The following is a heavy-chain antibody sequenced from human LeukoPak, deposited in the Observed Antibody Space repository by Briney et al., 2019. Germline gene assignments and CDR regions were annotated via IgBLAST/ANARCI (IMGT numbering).Heavy chain of an antibody. CDR3: ARDRSGWYRWFDP. D-gene: IGHD6-19*01. CDR1: GFTFSSYE. CDR2: ISRSGNTI. V-gene: IGHV3-48*03. Sequence: GGSLRPTCAASGFTFSSYEMNWVRQAPGKGLEWVSYISRSGNTIHYADSVKGRFTISRDNAKNSLYLQMNSLRAEDTAVYYCARDRSGWYRWFDPWGGGTGDSVPS. J-gene: IGHJ5*02.